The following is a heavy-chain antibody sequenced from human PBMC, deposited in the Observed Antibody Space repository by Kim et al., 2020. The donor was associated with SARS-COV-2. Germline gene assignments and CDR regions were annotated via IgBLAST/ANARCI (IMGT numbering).Heavy chain of an antibody. J-gene: IGHJ6*02. CDR3: ARGWAGVVRSPLLGLGPHYDYYAMDV. D-gene: IGHD1-7*01. V-gene: IGHV4-34*01. CDR1: VGSLSGYR. Sequence: SETLSLTCAVYVGSLSGYRWGWVRQSPGKGLEWIGEISHTGATKYNPSLKGRVAISVDTSKNQFSLKLNSVTAADTSVYFCARGWAGVVRSPLLGLGPHYDYYAMDVWGRGTTVIVSS. CDR2: ISHTGAT.